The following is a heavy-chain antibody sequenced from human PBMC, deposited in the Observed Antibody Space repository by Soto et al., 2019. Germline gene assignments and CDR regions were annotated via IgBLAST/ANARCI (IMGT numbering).Heavy chain of an antibody. CDR1: GCSISSSNW. Sequence: PXETLCLTCAVSGCSISSSNWWSWVRQPPGKGLEWIGEIYHGGSTNYNPSLKSRVTISVDKSKNQFSLKLSSVTAADTAVYYCARSRGYYDSSGYSYSWGQGTLVTVSS. CDR3: ARSRGYYDSSGYSYS. V-gene: IGHV4-4*02. D-gene: IGHD3-22*01. CDR2: IYHGGST. J-gene: IGHJ4*02.